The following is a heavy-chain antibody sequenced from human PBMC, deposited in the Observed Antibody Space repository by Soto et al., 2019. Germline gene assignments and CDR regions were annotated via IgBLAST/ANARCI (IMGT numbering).Heavy chain of an antibody. CDR1: GYTLTELS. Sequence: ASVKVSCKVSGYTLTELSMHWVRQAPGKGLEWMGGFDPEDGETIYAQKFQGRVTMTEDTSTDTAYMELSSLRSEDTAVYYCASFSYYDFWSGYFPRDDAFDIWGQGTMVTVSS. CDR2: FDPEDGET. J-gene: IGHJ3*02. CDR3: ASFSYYDFWSGYFPRDDAFDI. D-gene: IGHD3-3*01. V-gene: IGHV1-24*01.